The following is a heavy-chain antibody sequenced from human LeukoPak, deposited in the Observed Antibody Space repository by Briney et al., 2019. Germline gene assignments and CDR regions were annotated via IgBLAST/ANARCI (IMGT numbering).Heavy chain of an antibody. CDR2: ISYDGSNK. CDR1: GFTFSSYG. J-gene: IGHJ4*02. Sequence: GGSLRPSCAASGFTFSSYGMHWVRQAPGKGLEWVAVISYDGSNKYYADSVKGRFTISRDNSKNTLYLQMNSLRAEDTAVYYCARHFDYWGQGTLVTVSS. V-gene: IGHV3-30*03. CDR3: ARHFDY.